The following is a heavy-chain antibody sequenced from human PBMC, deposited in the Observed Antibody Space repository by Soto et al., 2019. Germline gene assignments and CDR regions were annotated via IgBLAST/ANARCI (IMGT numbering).Heavy chain of an antibody. CDR3: AKPFVAVDAFDI. D-gene: IGHD5-12*01. CDR2: ISYDGSNK. CDR1: GFTFSSYG. Sequence: QVQLVESGGGGVQPGRSLRLSCAASGFTFSSYGMHWVRQAPGKGLEWVAVISYDGSNKYYADSVKGRFTISRDNSKNTLYLQMNSMRAEDTAVYYCAKPFVAVDAFDIWGQGTMVTVSS. J-gene: IGHJ3*02. V-gene: IGHV3-30*18.